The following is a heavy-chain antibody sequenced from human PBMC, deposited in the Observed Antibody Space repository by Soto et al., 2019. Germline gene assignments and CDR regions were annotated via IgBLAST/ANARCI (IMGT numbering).Heavy chain of an antibody. V-gene: IGHV3-23*01. J-gene: IGHJ5*02. CDR3: VKDQSITIFGVLNWFDP. CDR2: ISASGSGT. D-gene: IGHD3-3*01. Sequence: EVQLLESGGGLVQPGGSLRLSCATSGFTFSSYAMNWVRQAPGKGLAWVSGISASGSGTFYADSVKGRFTISRDNSKNTLYLQMNRLRAEDTALYYCVKDQSITIFGVLNWFDPWGQGTLVIVSS. CDR1: GFTFSSYA.